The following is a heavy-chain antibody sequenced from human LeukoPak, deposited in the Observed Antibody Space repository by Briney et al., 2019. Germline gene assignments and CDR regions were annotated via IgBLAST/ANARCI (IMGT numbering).Heavy chain of an antibody. CDR2: IKQDGSEK. CDR3: AREYGDYQSYYFDY. D-gene: IGHD4-17*01. V-gene: IGHV3-7*01. CDR1: GFTVSSNY. J-gene: IGHJ4*02. Sequence: GGSLRLSCAASGFTVSSNYMSWVRQAPGKGLEWVANIKQDGSEKYYVDSVKGRFTISRDNAKNSLYLQMNSLRAEDTAVYYCAREYGDYQSYYFDYWGQGTLVTVSS.